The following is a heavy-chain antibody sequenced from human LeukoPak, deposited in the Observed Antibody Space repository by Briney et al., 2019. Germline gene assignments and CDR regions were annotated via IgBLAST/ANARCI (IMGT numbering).Heavy chain of an antibody. CDR1: GYTFTSYD. CDR3: AAGLLWFGESNRYYYMDV. V-gene: IGHV1-8*03. Sequence: ASVKVSCKASGYTFTSYDINWVRQATGQGLEWMGWMNPDSGNTGYAQKFQGRVTITRDMSTSTAYMELSSLRSEDTAVYYCAAGLLWFGESNRYYYMDVWGKGTTVTVSS. CDR2: MNPDSGNT. J-gene: IGHJ6*03. D-gene: IGHD3-10*01.